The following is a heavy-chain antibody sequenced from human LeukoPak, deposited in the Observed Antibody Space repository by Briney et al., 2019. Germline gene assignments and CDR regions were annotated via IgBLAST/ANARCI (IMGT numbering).Heavy chain of an antibody. D-gene: IGHD2-15*01. V-gene: IGHV4-30-4*08. CDR1: GGSISSGDYY. CDR3: ARGRYCSGGSCYWFDP. CDR2: IYYSGST. Sequence: SETLSLTCTVSGGSISSGDYYWRWIRQPPGKGLEWIGYIYYSGSTYYNPSLKSRVTISVDTSKNHFSLKLSSVTAADTAVYYCARGRYCSGGSCYWFDPWGQGTLVTVSS. J-gene: IGHJ5*02.